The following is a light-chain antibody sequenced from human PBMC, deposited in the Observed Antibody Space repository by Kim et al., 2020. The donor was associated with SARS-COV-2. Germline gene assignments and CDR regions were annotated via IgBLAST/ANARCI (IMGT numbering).Light chain of an antibody. CDR3: QQHSNWPLT. CDR1: QSVSSF. J-gene: IGKJ4*01. Sequence: EIVLTQSPDTLSLSPEERATLSCRASQSVSSFLAWYQQRPGQAPRLLIYGASNRATGIPVRFGGSGSGTDFTLTISSLEPEDFAIYYCQQHSNWPLTFGGGTKVDIK. V-gene: IGKV3-11*01. CDR2: GAS.